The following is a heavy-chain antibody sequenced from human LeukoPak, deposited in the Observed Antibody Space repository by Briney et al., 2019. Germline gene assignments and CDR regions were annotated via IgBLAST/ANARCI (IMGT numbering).Heavy chain of an antibody. D-gene: IGHD2-15*01. Sequence: SETLSLTWAVYGGSFSGYYWSWIRQPPAKGLEWIGEINHSGSTNYNPSLKSRVTISVDTSKNQFSLKLSSVTAADTAVYYCAREFHCSGGSCSHDAFDIWGQGTMVTVSS. J-gene: IGHJ3*02. CDR2: INHSGST. CDR3: AREFHCSGGSCSHDAFDI. V-gene: IGHV4-34*01. CDR1: GGSFSGYY.